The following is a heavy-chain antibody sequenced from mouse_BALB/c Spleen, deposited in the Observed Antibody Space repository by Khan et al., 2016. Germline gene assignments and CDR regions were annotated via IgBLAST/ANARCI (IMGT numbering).Heavy chain of an antibody. CDR2: ILPGTDST. CDR1: GYTFSRYW. Sequence: QVQLQQSGAELMKPWASVKISCKASGYTFSRYWIEWIKERPGHGLEWIGEILPGTDSTNYNDKFKGKAAFTAESSSSTAYIQLNSLTSEDSAVYYCARGASWGQGTLVTVSA. V-gene: IGHV1-9*01. CDR3: ARGAS. J-gene: IGHJ3*01.